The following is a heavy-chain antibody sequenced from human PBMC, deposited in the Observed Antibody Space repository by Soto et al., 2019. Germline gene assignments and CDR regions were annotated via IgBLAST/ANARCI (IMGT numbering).Heavy chain of an antibody. D-gene: IGHD6-19*01. Sequence: GGSLRLSCAASGFTFSSYAMSWVRQTPGKGLEWVSAISGSGGSTYYADSVKGRFTISRDNSKNTLYLQMNSLRAEDTAVYYCAKDSASWGPLGIAVAGTDYWGQGTLVTVSS. CDR3: AKDSASWGPLGIAVAGTDY. J-gene: IGHJ4*02. V-gene: IGHV3-23*01. CDR2: ISGSGGST. CDR1: GFTFSSYA.